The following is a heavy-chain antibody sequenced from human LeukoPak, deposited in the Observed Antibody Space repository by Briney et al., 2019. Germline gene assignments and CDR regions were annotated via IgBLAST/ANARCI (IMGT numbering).Heavy chain of an antibody. CDR2: IYSGGST. D-gene: IGHD3-22*01. V-gene: IGHV3-66*01. Sequence: TGGSLRLSCAASGFTVSSNYMSWVRQAPGKGVEWVSVIYSGGSTYYADSVKGRFTISRDNSKNTLYLQMNSLRAEDTAVYYCARGEHYYPAVDYWGQGTLVTVSS. CDR1: GFTVSSNY. CDR3: ARGEHYYPAVDY. J-gene: IGHJ4*02.